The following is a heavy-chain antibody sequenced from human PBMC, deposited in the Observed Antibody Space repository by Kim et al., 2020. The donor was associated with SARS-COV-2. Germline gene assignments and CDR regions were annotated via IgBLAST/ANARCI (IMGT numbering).Heavy chain of an antibody. Sequence: VKGRFTNCRDDSKNTLYLQMYSLRPDDTAVYYCARDPEDKIRGVVKAFDDWGQGTLVTVSS. V-gene: IGHV3-30*01. CDR3: ARDPEDKIRGVVKAFDD. J-gene: IGHJ4*02. D-gene: IGHD3-10*01.